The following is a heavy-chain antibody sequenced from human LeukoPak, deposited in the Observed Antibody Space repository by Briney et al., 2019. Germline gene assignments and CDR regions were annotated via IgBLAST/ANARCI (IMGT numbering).Heavy chain of an antibody. CDR1: GATFSSYA. CDR2: IIPIFGTA. J-gene: IGHJ5*02. V-gene: IGHV1-69*01. Sequence: ASVKVSCKASGATFSSYAISWVRQAPGQGLEWMGGIIPIFGTANYAQKFQGRVTITADESTSTAYMELSSLRSEDTAVYYCARVLGYSSSSVGWFDPWGQGTLVTVSS. D-gene: IGHD6-13*01. CDR3: ARVLGYSSSSVGWFDP.